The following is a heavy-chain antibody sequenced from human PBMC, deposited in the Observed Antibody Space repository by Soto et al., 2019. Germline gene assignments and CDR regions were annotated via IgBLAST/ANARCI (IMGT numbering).Heavy chain of an antibody. D-gene: IGHD6-6*01. J-gene: IGHJ6*02. V-gene: IGHV3-30-3*01. CDR3: AGVYGFKQLASSYYDMDV. CDR2: ISYEGNTK. Sequence: QVQLAESGGGVVQPGRSLRLSCAASGFTFNSYAMHWVRRAPGKGLEWVAVISYEGNTKYYADSVKGRFTISRDNSKNTLFLHMGSLGTEDTAVYYCAGVYGFKQLASSYYDMDVWGQGTTVTVSS. CDR1: GFTFNSYA.